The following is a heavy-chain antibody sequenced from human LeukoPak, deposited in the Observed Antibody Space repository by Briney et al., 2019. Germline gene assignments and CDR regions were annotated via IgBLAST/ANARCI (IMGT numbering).Heavy chain of an antibody. Sequence: PSETLSLTCTVSGGSISSYYWSWIRQPPGKGLEWIGYIYYSGSTNYNPSLKSRVTISVDTSKNQFSLKLSSVTAADTAVYYCARVGYYDSSGYGKYFQHWGQGTLVTVSS. D-gene: IGHD3-22*01. V-gene: IGHV4-59*01. CDR1: GGSISSYY. J-gene: IGHJ1*01. CDR2: IYYSGST. CDR3: ARVGYYDSSGYGKYFQH.